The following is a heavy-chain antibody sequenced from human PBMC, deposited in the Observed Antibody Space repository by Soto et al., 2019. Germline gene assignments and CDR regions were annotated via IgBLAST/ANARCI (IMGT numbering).Heavy chain of an antibody. CDR2: IRSKANSYAT. J-gene: IGHJ6*03. D-gene: IGHD3-3*01. CDR3: TRPTEIRFLEWPYYYYYMDV. Sequence: EVQLVESGGGLVQPGGSLKLSCAASGFTFSGSAMHWVRQASGKGLEWVGRIRSKANSYATAYAASVKGRFTISRDDSKNTAYLQMNSLKTEDTAVYYCTRPTEIRFLEWPYYYYYMDVWGKGTTVTVSS. V-gene: IGHV3-73*01. CDR1: GFTFSGSA.